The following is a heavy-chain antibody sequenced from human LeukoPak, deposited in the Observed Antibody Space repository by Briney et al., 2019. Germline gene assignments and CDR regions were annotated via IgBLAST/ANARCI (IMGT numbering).Heavy chain of an antibody. Sequence: GGSLRLSCAASGFTFSSYAMSWVRQAPGKGLEWVSAISGSGGSTYYADSVKGRFTISRDNSKNTLYLQMNSLRAEDTAVYYCAKAGYSYGTNFDYWGQRTLVTVSS. J-gene: IGHJ4*02. CDR2: ISGSGGST. V-gene: IGHV3-23*01. D-gene: IGHD5-18*01. CDR3: AKAGYSYGTNFDY. CDR1: GFTFSSYA.